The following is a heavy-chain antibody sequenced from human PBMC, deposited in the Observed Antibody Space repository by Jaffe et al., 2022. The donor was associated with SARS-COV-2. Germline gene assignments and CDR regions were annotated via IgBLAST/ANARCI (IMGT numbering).Heavy chain of an antibody. CDR3: AREGGKRAIQLWSSNFYYYYGMDV. CDR2: IKQDGSEK. Sequence: EVQLVESGGGLVQPGGSLRLSCAASGFTFSSYWMTWVRQAPGKGLEWVANIKQDGSEKYSVDSVKGRFTISRDNAKNSLYLQMNSLRAEDTAVYYCAREGGKRAIQLWSSNFYYYYGMDVWGQGTTVTVSS. D-gene: IGHD5-18*01. V-gene: IGHV3-7*03. CDR1: GFTFSSYW. J-gene: IGHJ6*02.